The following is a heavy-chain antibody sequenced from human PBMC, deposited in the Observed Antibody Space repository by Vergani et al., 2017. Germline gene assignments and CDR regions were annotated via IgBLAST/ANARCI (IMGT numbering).Heavy chain of an antibody. V-gene: IGHV3-23*01. Sequence: EVQLLESGGGLVQPGGSLRLSCAAAGFTFSSYAMSWVRQAPGKGLEWVSTISGSGGSTYYADSVKGRFTISRDNSKNTLYLQMNSLRAEDTAVYFCAKRPAAVIDSWGQGTLVTVSS. J-gene: IGHJ4*02. CDR1: GFTFSSYA. D-gene: IGHD2-2*01. CDR2: ISGSGGST. CDR3: AKRPAAVIDS.